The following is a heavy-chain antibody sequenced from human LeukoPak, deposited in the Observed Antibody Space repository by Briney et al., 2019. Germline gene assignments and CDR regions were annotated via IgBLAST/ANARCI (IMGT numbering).Heavy chain of an antibody. Sequence: ASVKVSCKASGYTFTSYGISWVRQAPGQGLEGVGWISAYKGNTNYAQKLQGRVTMTTDTSTSTAYMELRSLRSDDTAVYYCARDQEQWLVLLDAFDIWGQGTMVTVSS. CDR1: GYTFTSYG. V-gene: IGHV1-18*01. J-gene: IGHJ3*02. D-gene: IGHD6-19*01. CDR3: ARDQEQWLVLLDAFDI. CDR2: ISAYKGNT.